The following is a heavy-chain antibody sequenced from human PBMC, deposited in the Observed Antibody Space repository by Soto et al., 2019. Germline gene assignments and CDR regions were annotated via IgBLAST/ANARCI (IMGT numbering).Heavy chain of an antibody. Sequence: EVQLVESGGGWVQPGGSLRLSCAASGFTFSSYSMNWVRQAPGKGLEWVSYSSSSSSTIYYADSVKGRFTISRDNAKNSLYLQMNSLRAEDTAVYYCARESEVAVAGSIYYYMDVWGKGTTVTVSS. J-gene: IGHJ6*03. CDR1: GFTFSSYS. D-gene: IGHD6-19*01. V-gene: IGHV3-48*01. CDR2: SSSSSSTI. CDR3: ARESEVAVAGSIYYYMDV.